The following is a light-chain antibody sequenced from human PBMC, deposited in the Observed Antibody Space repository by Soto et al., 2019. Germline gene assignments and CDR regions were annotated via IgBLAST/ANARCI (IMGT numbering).Light chain of an antibody. J-gene: IGKJ1*01. CDR3: LLDFRYFWA. CDR2: KAS. CDR1: QSISSW. Sequence: EIQMTQSPSTLSASVGDRVTITCRASQSISSWLAWYQQKPGKAPKLLIYKASSLESGVPSRFSGSGSGTDFTLTISSLQPEDFATYYCLLDFRYFWAFGQGTKVDI. V-gene: IGKV1-5*03.